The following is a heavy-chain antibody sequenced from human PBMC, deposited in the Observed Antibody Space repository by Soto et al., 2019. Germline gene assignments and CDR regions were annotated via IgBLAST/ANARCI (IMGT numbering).Heavy chain of an antibody. J-gene: IGHJ4*02. CDR3: AKGARPFEY. CDR2: ISSGGSAV. D-gene: IGHD6-6*01. CDR1: RFTFSTYE. V-gene: IGHV3-48*03. Sequence: GSLRLSCVSSRFTFSTYEMHWVRQAPGKGLEWVSYISSGGSAVYYADSVKGRFTISRDNTRNSLYLQMNSLRDEDTAVYYCAKGARPFEYWGQGTLVTVSS.